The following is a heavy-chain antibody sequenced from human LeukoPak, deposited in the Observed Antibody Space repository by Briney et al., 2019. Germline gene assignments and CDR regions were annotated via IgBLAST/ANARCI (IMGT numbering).Heavy chain of an antibody. CDR1: GGSISRYY. J-gene: IGHJ4*02. D-gene: IGHD3-3*01. CDR2: IYYSGST. CDR3: AREPYDFWSSYPDY. V-gene: IGHV4-59*01. Sequence: SETLSLTCTVSGGSISRYYWSWIRQPPGKGLEWIGYIYYSGSTNYNPSLKSRVTISVDTSKNQLSLKLSSVTAADTAVYYCAREPYDFWSSYPDYWGQGTLVTVSS.